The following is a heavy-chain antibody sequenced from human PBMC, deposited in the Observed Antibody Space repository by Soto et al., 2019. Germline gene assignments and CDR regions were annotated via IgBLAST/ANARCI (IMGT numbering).Heavy chain of an antibody. Sequence: ASVKVSCKVSGYTLTELSMHRVRQAPGKGLEWMGGFDPEDGETIYAQKFQGRVTMTEDTSTDTAYMELSSLRSEDTAVYYCATDQQLVQEVYYYGMDVWGQGTTVTVSS. CDR2: FDPEDGET. D-gene: IGHD6-6*01. J-gene: IGHJ6*02. CDR1: GYTLTELS. V-gene: IGHV1-24*01. CDR3: ATDQQLVQEVYYYGMDV.